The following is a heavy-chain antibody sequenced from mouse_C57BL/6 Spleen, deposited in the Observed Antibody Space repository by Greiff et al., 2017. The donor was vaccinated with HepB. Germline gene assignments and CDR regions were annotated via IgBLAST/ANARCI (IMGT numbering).Heavy chain of an antibody. V-gene: IGHV1-50*01. J-gene: IGHJ2*01. D-gene: IGHD1-1*01. CDR2: IDPSDSYT. Sequence: QVQLQQPGAELVKPGASVKLSCKASGYTFTSYWMQWVKQRPGQGLEWIGEIDPSDSYTNYNQKFKGKATLTVDTSSNTAYMQLSSLTSEDSAVYYCARRDTTVVAPYYVDYWGQGTTLTVSS. CDR3: ARRDTTVVAPYYVDY. CDR1: GYTFTSYW.